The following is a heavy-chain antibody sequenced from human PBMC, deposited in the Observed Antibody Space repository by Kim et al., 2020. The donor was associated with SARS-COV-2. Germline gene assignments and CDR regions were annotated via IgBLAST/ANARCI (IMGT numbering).Heavy chain of an antibody. CDR2: IKSKTDGGTT. CDR3: TTSLWFGELSIFDY. Sequence: GGSLRLSCAASGFTFSNAWMSWVRQAPGKGLEWVGRIKSKTDGGTTDYAAPVKGRFTISRDDSKNTLYLQMNSLKTEDTAVYYCTTSLWFGELSIFDYWGQGTLVTVSS. CDR1: GFTFSNAW. J-gene: IGHJ4*02. V-gene: IGHV3-15*01. D-gene: IGHD3-10*01.